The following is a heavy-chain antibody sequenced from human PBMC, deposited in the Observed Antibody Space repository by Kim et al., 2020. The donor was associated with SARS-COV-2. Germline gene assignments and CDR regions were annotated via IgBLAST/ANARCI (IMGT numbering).Heavy chain of an antibody. J-gene: IGHJ6*02. V-gene: IGHV4-39*01. D-gene: IGHD3-9*01. CDR3: ARHLNRLYGMDV. Sequence: YYNPSLKSRVTISVDTSKNQFSLKLRSVTAADTAVYYCARHLNRLYGMDVWGQGTTVTVSS.